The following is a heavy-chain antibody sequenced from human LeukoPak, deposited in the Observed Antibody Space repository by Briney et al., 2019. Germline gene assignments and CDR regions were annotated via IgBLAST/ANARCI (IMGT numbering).Heavy chain of an antibody. CDR2: IYYSGNT. V-gene: IGHV4-59*01. CDR3: ARSPLSYSYAFDI. Sequence: SETLSLTCTVSGDSIISYYWSWIRQPPGKGLEWIGYIYYSGNTNYNPSLKSRVTISVDMSKNQFSLKLSSVTAADTAVYYCARSPLSYSYAFDIWGQGTMVTVSS. D-gene: IGHD1-26*01. CDR1: GDSIISYY. J-gene: IGHJ3*02.